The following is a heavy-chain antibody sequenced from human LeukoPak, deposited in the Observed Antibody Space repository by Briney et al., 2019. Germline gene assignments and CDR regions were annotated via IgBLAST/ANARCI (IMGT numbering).Heavy chain of an antibody. CDR3: AKVFVRVRGVIY. CDR1: GFTFSDYY. Sequence: GGSLRLSYAASGFTFSDYYMSWIRQAPGKGLEWVSYISSSGSTIYYADSVKGRFTISRDNAKNSLYLQMNSLRAEDTAVYYCAKVFVRVRGVIYWGQGTLVTVSS. CDR2: ISSSGSTI. J-gene: IGHJ4*02. D-gene: IGHD3-10*01. V-gene: IGHV3-11*01.